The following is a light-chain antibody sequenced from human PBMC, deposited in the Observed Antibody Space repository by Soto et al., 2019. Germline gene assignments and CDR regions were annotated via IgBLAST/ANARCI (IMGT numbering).Light chain of an antibody. V-gene: IGLV2-11*01. J-gene: IGLJ1*01. CDR2: DVS. CDR3: CSYAGGDTHYV. CDR1: RSDVGAYNY. Sequence: QSALTQPPSVSGSPGQTVTISCTGTRSDVGAYNYVSWYQQHPGKAPKLMICDVSQRPSGVPDRFSGSKSGNTASLTISGLHAEDEADYFWCSYAGGDTHYVFGTGTKLTVL.